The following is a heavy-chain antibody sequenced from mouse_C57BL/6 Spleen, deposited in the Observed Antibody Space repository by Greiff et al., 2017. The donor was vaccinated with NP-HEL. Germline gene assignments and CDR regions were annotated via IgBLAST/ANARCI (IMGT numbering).Heavy chain of an antibody. V-gene: IGHV1-69*01. CDR1: GYTFTSYW. Sequence: VQLQQPGAELVMPGASVKLSCKASGYTFTSYWMHWVKQRPGQGLEWIGEIDPSDSYTNYNQKFKGKSTLTVDKSSSTAYMQLSSLTSEDSAVYYCARGGDSSGYAFDYWGQGTTLTVSS. CDR3: ARGGDSSGYAFDY. J-gene: IGHJ2*01. CDR2: IDPSDSYT. D-gene: IGHD3-2*02.